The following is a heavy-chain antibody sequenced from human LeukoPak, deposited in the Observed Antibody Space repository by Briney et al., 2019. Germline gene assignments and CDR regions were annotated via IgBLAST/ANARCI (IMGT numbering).Heavy chain of an antibody. CDR2: ISYDGSNS. CDR1: GFTFSSYA. J-gene: IGHJ4*02. D-gene: IGHD1-26*01. Sequence: PGGSLRLSCAASGFTFSSYAMHWVRQAPGKGLDWVALISYDGSNSYYAVSVKGRFTISRDNSKDTVFLQMNSLRAEDTAVYFCARDQDYSGSYPSDYWGQGTLVTVSS. V-gene: IGHV3-30-3*01. CDR3: ARDQDYSGSYPSDY.